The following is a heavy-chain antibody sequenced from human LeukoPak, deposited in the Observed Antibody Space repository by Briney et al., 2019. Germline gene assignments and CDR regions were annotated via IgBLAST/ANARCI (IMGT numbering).Heavy chain of an antibody. CDR2: INQAGTGK. CDR1: GFTFSTYG. V-gene: IGHV3-7*01. J-gene: IGHJ3*02. Sequence: GGSLRLSWAASGFTFSTYGMHWVRQAPGKGLEWVAIINQAGTGKYYVDSVKGRFTISRDNAENSLYLQMNSLRAEDTAVYYCARPGRGYSYGRGAFDIWGQGTMVTVSS. D-gene: IGHD5-18*01. CDR3: ARPGRGYSYGRGAFDI.